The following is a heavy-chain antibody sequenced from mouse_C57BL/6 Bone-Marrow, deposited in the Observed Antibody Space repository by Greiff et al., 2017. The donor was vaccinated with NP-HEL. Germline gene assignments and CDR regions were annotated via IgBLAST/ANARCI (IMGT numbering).Heavy chain of an antibody. CDR2: ISDGGSYT. CDR1: GFTFSSYA. Sequence: EVQGVESGGGLVKPGGSLKLSCAASGFTFSSYAMSWVRQTPEKRLEWVATISDGGSYTYYPDNVKGRFTISRDNAKNNLYLQMSHLKSEDTAMYYCAREGEGNFDYWGQGTTLTVSS. V-gene: IGHV5-4*01. CDR3: AREGEGNFDY. J-gene: IGHJ2*01.